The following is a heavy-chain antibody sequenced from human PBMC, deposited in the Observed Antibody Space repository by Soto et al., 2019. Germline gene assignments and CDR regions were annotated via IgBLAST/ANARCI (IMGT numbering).Heavy chain of an antibody. V-gene: IGHV4-59*01. CDR2: ISYRGNT. CDR3: ARYDVVANYFHY. D-gene: IGHD2-21*01. Sequence: SETLSLTCIVSGPSITSDYWSWVRQPPGKGLEWIGYISYRGNTKYNPPLKSRVAISADTSKNEFSLKLTSVTAADTAVYYCARYDVVANYFHYWGQGTLVTVSS. J-gene: IGHJ4*02. CDR1: GPSITSDY.